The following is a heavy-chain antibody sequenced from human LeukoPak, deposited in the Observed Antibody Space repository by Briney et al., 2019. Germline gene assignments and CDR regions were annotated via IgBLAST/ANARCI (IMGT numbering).Heavy chain of an antibody. CDR3: ARVPLAVACTWVDY. Sequence: WGSLSLSCAASGFTLDDYGMSWVRQAPGKGLEWVSGINWNGGSTGYADSVKGRFTISRDNAKNSLYLQMNSLRAEDTALYYCARVPLAVACTWVDYWGQGRLVTVSS. D-gene: IGHD6-19*01. CDR2: INWNGGST. CDR1: GFTLDDYG. J-gene: IGHJ4*02. V-gene: IGHV3-20*04.